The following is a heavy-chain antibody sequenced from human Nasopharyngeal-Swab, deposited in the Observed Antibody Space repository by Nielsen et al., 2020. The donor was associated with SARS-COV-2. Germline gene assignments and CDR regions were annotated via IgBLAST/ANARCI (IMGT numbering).Heavy chain of an antibody. D-gene: IGHD3-9*01. CDR1: GFTFSSYA. Sequence: GESLKISCAASGFTFSSYAMSWVRQAPGKGLEWVPAISGSGGSTYYADSVKGRFTISRDNSKNTLYLQMNSLRAEDTAVYYCAKDHRGRYRSITIFPEGYYYMDVWGKGTTVTVSS. CDR3: AKDHRGRYRSITIFPEGYYYMDV. CDR2: ISGSGGST. J-gene: IGHJ6*03. V-gene: IGHV3-23*01.